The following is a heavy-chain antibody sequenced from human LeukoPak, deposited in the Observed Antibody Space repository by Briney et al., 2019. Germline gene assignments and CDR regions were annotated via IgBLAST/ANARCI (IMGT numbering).Heavy chain of an antibody. Sequence: GGSLRLSCAASGFTFSSYAMSWVRQAPGKGLEWVSAISGSGGSTYYADSVKGRFTISRDNSKNTLYLQMNSLRAEDTAVYYCATARRDRYYDSSGYLDAFDIWGQGTMVTVSS. CDR3: ATARRDRYYDSSGYLDAFDI. CDR1: GFTFSSYA. J-gene: IGHJ3*02. CDR2: ISGSGGST. D-gene: IGHD3-22*01. V-gene: IGHV3-23*01.